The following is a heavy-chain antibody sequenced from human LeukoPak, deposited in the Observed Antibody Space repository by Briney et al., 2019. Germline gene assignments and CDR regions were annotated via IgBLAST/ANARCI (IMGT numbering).Heavy chain of an antibody. CDR2: ISWNSGSI. J-gene: IGHJ3*02. V-gene: IGHV3-9*01. D-gene: IGHD2-21*01. CDR1: GFTFDDYA. Sequence: GGSLRLSCAASGFTFDDYARHWVRQAPGKGLEWVSGISWNSGSIGYADSVKGRFTISRDNAKNSLYLQMNSLTAEDTALYYWAKDIDSFQNEGFDILGQGTMVTVPS. CDR3: AKDIDSFQNEGFDI.